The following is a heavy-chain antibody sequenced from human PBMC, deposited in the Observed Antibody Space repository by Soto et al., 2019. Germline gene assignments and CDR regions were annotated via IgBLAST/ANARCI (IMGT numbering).Heavy chain of an antibody. J-gene: IGHJ4*02. D-gene: IGHD1-1*01. CDR2: IKSKTDGGTT. CDR1: GFTFSNAW. CDR3: TYHPVHSGSTRLDY. V-gene: IGHV3-15*01. Sequence: GGSLRLSCAASGFTFSNAWMSWVRQAPGKGLEWVGRIKSKTDGGTTDYAAPVKGRFTISRDDSKNTLYLQMNSLKTEDTAVYYCTYHPVHSGSTRLDYWGQGTLVTVSS.